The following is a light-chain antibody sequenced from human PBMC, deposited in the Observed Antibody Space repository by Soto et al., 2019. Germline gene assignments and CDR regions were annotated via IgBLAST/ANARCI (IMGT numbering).Light chain of an antibody. V-gene: IGLV5-45*01. CDR3: MIWHSSAWV. CDR2: YKSDLDK. Sequence: QAVVTQPASLSASPGGSASLTCTLRSGFNVGTYRIYWYQLKPGSPPQYLLRYKSDLDKQQGSGVPSRFSGSKDASANAGILLISGLKSEDEADYYCMIWHSSAWVFGGGTKLTVL. CDR1: SGFNVGTYR. J-gene: IGLJ3*02.